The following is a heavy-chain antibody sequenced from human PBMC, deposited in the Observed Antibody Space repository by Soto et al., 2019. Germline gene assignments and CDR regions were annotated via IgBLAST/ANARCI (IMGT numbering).Heavy chain of an antibody. CDR1: GYSFXSXX. Sequence: QVQLVQSGAEVKKPGASVKVSCKAIGYSFXSXXXXXXXXAPGQGXXXMGTIYPGGVNIAYAQKFKGRVTMXKDTSTXXXYMELNSXXXXXXXXXXCARDQSWHDLVWWFDPWGQGTLVTVSS. V-gene: IGHV1-46*01. CDR2: IYPGGVNI. CDR3: ARDQSWHDLVWWFDP. D-gene: IGHD1-1*01. J-gene: IGHJ5*02.